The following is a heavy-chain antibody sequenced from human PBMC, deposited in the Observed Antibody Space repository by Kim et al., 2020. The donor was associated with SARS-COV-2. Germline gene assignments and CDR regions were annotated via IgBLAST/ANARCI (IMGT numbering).Heavy chain of an antibody. CDR1: GGSISSGDYY. CDR3: ARGEDYYGSGSYYSPPSWFDP. CDR2: IYYSGST. D-gene: IGHD3-10*01. J-gene: IGHJ5*02. Sequence: SETLSLTCTVSGGSISSGDYYWSWIRQPPGKGLEWIGYIYYSGSTYYNPSLKSRVTISVDTSKNQFSLKLSSVTAADTAVYYCARGEDYYGSGSYYSPPSWFDPWGQGTLVTVSS. V-gene: IGHV4-30-4*01.